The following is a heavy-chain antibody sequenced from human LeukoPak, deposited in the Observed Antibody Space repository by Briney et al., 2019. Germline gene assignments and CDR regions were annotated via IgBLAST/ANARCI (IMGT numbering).Heavy chain of an antibody. D-gene: IGHD6-19*01. CDR1: GFTFSSYA. V-gene: IGHV3-23*01. CDR3: AKDLGGIAVAGTFY. Sequence: PGGSLRLSCATSGFTFSSYAMSWVRQAPGKGLEWVSAISGSGGSTYYADSVKGRFTISRDNSKNTLYLQMNSLRAEDTAVYYCAKDLGGIAVAGTFYWGQGTLVTVSS. J-gene: IGHJ4*02. CDR2: ISGSGGST.